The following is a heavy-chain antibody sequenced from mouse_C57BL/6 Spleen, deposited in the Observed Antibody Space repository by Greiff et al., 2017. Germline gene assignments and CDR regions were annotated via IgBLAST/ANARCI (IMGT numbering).Heavy chain of an antibody. CDR1: GYTFTSYW. V-gene: IGHV1-53*01. CDR3: ARSLYDGYYGFAY. D-gene: IGHD2-3*01. CDR2: INPSNGGT. Sequence: VQLQQSGTELVKPGASVKLSCKASGYTFTSYWMHWVKQRPGQGLEWIGNINPSNGGTNYNEKFKSKATLTVDKSSSTAYMQLSSLTSEDSAVYYCARSLYDGYYGFAYWGQGTLVTVSA. J-gene: IGHJ3*01.